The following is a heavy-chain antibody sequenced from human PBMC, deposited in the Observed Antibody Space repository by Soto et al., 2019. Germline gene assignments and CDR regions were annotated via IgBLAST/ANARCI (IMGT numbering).Heavy chain of an antibody. D-gene: IGHD1-1*01. Sequence: SETLSLTGTVSGGSISSGCYYWSWIRQHPGKGLEWIGYIYYSGSTYYNPSLKSRVTISVDTSKNQFSLKLSSVTAADTAVYYCAQLDKEYGMDVWGQGTTVTVSS. CDR1: GGSISSGCYY. CDR2: IYYSGST. V-gene: IGHV4-31*03. CDR3: AQLDKEYGMDV. J-gene: IGHJ6*02.